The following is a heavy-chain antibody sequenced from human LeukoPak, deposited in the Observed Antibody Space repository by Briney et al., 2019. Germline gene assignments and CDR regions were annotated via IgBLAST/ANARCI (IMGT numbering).Heavy chain of an antibody. V-gene: IGHV3-23*01. J-gene: IGHJ5*02. Sequence: SGGSLRLSCAASGFTFSSYAMSWVRQAPGKGLEWVSAISGSGGSTYYADSVKGRFTISRDNSKNTLYLQMNSLRAEDTAVYYCAKEPTYYYDSSGYYDHWGQGTLVTVSS. CDR3: AKEPTYYYDSSGYYDH. CDR1: GFTFSSYA. D-gene: IGHD3-22*01. CDR2: ISGSGGST.